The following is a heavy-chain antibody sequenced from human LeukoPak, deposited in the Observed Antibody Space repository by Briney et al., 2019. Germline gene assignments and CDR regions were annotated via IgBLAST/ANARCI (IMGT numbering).Heavy chain of an antibody. CDR3: ARGLAAAGRGGVFDY. CDR2: IKQDGSEK. D-gene: IGHD6-13*01. J-gene: IGHJ4*02. V-gene: IGHV3-7*01. Sequence: PGGSLRLSCAASGFTFSSYWMSWVRQAPGKGLEWVANIKQDGSEKYYVDSVKGRFTISRDNAKNSLYLQMNSLRAEDTAVYYGARGLAAAGRGGVFDYWGQGTLVTVSS. CDR1: GFTFSSYW.